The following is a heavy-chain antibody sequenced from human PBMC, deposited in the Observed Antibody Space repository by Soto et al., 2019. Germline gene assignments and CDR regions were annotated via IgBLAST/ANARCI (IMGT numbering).Heavy chain of an antibody. D-gene: IGHD3-3*01. CDR2: IYPGDSDT. Sequence: PGESLKISCKGSGYSFTSYWIGWVRQMPGKGLEWMGIIYPGDSDTRYSPSFQGQVTISADKSISTAYLQWSSLKASDTAMYYCARRDFWSGYYSGWFDPWGQGTLVTVS. J-gene: IGHJ5*02. CDR1: GYSFTSYW. CDR3: ARRDFWSGYYSGWFDP. V-gene: IGHV5-51*01.